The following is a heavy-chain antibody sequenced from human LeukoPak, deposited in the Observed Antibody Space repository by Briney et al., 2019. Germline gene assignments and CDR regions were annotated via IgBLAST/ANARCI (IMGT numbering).Heavy chain of an antibody. J-gene: IGHJ6*02. Sequence: PGGSLRLSCAASGFTFSDYYMSWIRQAPGKGLEWVSYISSSGSTIYYADSVKGRFTISRDNAKKSLYLQMNSLRAEDTAVYYCARQNRWNDKVYYYYYGMDVWGQGTTVTVSS. CDR3: ARQNRWNDKVYYYYYGMDV. V-gene: IGHV3-11*01. D-gene: IGHD1-1*01. CDR2: ISSSGSTI. CDR1: GFTFSDYY.